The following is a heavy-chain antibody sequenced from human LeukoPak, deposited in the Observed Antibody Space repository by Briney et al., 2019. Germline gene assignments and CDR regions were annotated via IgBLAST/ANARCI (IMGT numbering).Heavy chain of an antibody. CDR2: INHSGST. Sequence: SETLSLTCAVYGGSFSGYYWSWIRQPPGEGLEWIGEINHSGSTNYNPSLKSRVTISVDTSKNQFSLKLSSVTAADTAVYYCARTNRYNWNLGYWGQGTLVTVSS. J-gene: IGHJ4*02. V-gene: IGHV4-34*01. CDR3: ARTNRYNWNLGY. CDR1: GGSFSGYY. D-gene: IGHD1-20*01.